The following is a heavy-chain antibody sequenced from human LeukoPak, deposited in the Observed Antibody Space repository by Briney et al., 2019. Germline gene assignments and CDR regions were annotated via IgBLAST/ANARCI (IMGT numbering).Heavy chain of an antibody. D-gene: IGHD6-13*01. Sequence: PSETLSLTCTVSGGSISSYYWSWIRQPPGKGLEWIGYIYYSGSTNYNPSLKSRVTISVDTSKNQFSLKLSSVTAADTAVYYCARHRCSSSSPIDYWGQGTLVTVSS. V-gene: IGHV4-59*08. J-gene: IGHJ4*02. CDR3: ARHRCSSSSPIDY. CDR2: IYYSGST. CDR1: GGSISSYY.